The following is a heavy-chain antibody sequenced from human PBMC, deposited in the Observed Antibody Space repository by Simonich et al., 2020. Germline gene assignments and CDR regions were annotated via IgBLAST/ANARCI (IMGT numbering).Heavy chain of an antibody. J-gene: IGHJ6*03. V-gene: IGHV1-2*02. Sequence: QVQLVQSGAEVKKPGASVKVSCKASGYTFTGYYMHWVRQAPGQGLEWRGWSNPNSGGTNFAQKFQGRVTRTRDTSISTAYMELSRLRSDDTAVYYCARDRAARYYYYYYMDVWGKGTTVTVSS. CDR3: ARDRAARYYYYYYMDV. CDR2: SNPNSGGT. CDR1: GYTFTGYY. D-gene: IGHD6-6*01.